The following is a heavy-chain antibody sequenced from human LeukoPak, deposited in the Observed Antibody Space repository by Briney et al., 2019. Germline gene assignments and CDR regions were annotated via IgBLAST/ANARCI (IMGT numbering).Heavy chain of an antibody. CDR3: ARHRTYYGSGSYSEPFDY. CDR1: GYSISSGYY. D-gene: IGHD3-10*01. Sequence: SETLSLTCTVSGYSISSGYYWDWIRPPPGMGLEWIASLFHSVSPYYNPSLKSRVTISEDPSKNQFSLNLTSVTAADTAVYYCARHRTYYGSGSYSEPFDYWGQGTLVTVSS. J-gene: IGHJ4*02. CDR2: LFHSVSP. V-gene: IGHV4-38-2*02.